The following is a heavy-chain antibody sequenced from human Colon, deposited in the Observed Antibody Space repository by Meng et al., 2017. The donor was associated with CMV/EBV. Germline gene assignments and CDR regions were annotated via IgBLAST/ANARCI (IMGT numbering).Heavy chain of an antibody. CDR3: TREGFDY. J-gene: IGHJ4*02. V-gene: IGHV1-2*06. CDR2: IKPSTGDT. CDR1: GYTFTGYW. Sequence: QVQLVQSGVAVKKPGTPVNFSCKASGYTFTGYWMHWVRQAPGPGLEWMGRIKPSTGDTNYAQNFQGRATVTRDTSISTVYMEVNSLTSDDTAVYYCTREGFDYWGQGALVTVSS.